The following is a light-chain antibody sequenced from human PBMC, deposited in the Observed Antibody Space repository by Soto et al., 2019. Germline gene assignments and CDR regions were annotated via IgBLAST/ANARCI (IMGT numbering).Light chain of an antibody. CDR1: SSDVGDNNY. V-gene: IGLV2-14*01. Sequence: QSALTQPASVSGSPGQSITISCTGTSSDVGDNNYVSWYQQHPGKAPKLRIYDVTHRPSGISNRFSGSKSGNTASLTISGLQAEDEADYYCSSYTSSSTLYVFGTGTKLTVL. CDR2: DVT. CDR3: SSYTSSSTLYV. J-gene: IGLJ1*01.